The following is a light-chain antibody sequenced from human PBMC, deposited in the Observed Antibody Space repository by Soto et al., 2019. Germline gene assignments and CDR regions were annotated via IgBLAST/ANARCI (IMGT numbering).Light chain of an antibody. CDR1: QSVRSN. Sequence: EIVMTQSPATLSASPGERATLSCRASQSVRSNLAWYQQKPGQAPRLLIYGASTRATGIPARFSGSGSGTEFTLTISSLQPEDFAVYYCQQYYNWPRTFGQGTKVDI. V-gene: IGKV3-15*01. J-gene: IGKJ1*01. CDR3: QQYYNWPRT. CDR2: GAS.